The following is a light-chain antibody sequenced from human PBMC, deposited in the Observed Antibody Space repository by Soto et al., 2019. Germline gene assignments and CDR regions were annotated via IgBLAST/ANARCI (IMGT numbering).Light chain of an antibody. CDR3: QQLDSYPLT. CDR2: AAS. V-gene: IGKV1-9*01. Sequence: DIQMTQSPSSLSASLGDRLTITCRASQGINTYLNWYQQKPGKAPKLLIYAASTLQSGVPSRFSGSGSGTEFILTISSLQPEDFATYYCQQLDSYPLTFGGGTKVDIK. CDR1: QGINTY. J-gene: IGKJ4*01.